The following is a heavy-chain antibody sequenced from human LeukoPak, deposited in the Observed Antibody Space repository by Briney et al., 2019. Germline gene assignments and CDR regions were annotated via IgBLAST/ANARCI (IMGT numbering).Heavy chain of an antibody. CDR2: IYYSGST. J-gene: IGHJ4*02. CDR3: ARGVPYGPSYEFFDY. V-gene: IGHV4-59*01. D-gene: IGHD3-10*01. Sequence: SETLSLTCTVSGGSITNYYWSWIRQPPGKGLECIGYIYYSGSTNYNPSFKSRVTISLHTSKNQFSLKLNSVTAADTAVYYCARGVPYGPSYEFFDYWGQGTLVTVSS. CDR1: GGSITNYY.